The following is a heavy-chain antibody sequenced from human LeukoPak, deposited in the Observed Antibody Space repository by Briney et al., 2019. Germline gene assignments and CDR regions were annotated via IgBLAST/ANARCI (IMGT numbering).Heavy chain of an antibody. CDR3: ARDSAILLAGTDAFDI. CDR2: INPNSGGT. J-gene: IGHJ3*02. Sequence: ASVKVSCKASGYTFTGYYMHWVRQAPGQGLEWMGWINPNSGGTNYAQKFQGRVTMTTDTSTSTAYMELRSLRSDDTAVYYCARDSAILLAGTDAFDIWGQGTMVTVSS. V-gene: IGHV1-2*02. CDR1: GYTFTGYY. D-gene: IGHD6-13*01.